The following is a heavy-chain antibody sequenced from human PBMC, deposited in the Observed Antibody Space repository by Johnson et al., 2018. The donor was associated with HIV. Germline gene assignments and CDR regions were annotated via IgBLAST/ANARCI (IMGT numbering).Heavy chain of an antibody. Sequence: MLLVESGGNLVQPGGSLRLSCAASGFDFSIFAMNWVRQAPGKGLEWVSGITDRSDATYYADPVRGRFTVSRDNSKNTLYLQMSSLSAEDTAIYYCTKCEYNSDAVDIWGQGTMVSVSS. D-gene: IGHD5-12*01. V-gene: IGHV3-23*04. CDR2: ITDRSDAT. J-gene: IGHJ3*02. CDR1: GFDFSIFA. CDR3: TKCEYNSDAVDI.